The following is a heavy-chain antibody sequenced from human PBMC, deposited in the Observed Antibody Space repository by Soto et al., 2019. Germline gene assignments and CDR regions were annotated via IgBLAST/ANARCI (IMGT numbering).Heavy chain of an antibody. V-gene: IGHV3-23*01. CDR1: GFTFISYA. CDR2: ISGSGGST. CDR3: AKDLPIAAAGPLYYYYYYGMDV. Sequence: PGGSLTLSCAASGFTFISYAMSWVRQAPGKGLEWVSAISGSGGSTYNADSVKGRFTISRDNSKNTLYLQMNSLRAEDTAVYYCAKDLPIAAAGPLYYYYYYGMDVWGQGTTVTVSS. D-gene: IGHD6-13*01. J-gene: IGHJ6*02.